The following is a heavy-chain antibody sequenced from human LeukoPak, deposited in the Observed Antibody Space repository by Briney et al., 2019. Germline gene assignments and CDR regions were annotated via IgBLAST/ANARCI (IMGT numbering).Heavy chain of an antibody. CDR3: ARDEMRYCSSTSCYKDYYYYGMDV. CDR2: IIPILGIA. D-gene: IGHD2-2*02. V-gene: IGHV1-69*04. Sequence: GASVKVSCKASGGTFSSYAISWVRQAPGQGLEWMGRIIPILGIANYAQKFQGRVTITADKSTSTAYMELSSLRSEDTAVYYCARDEMRYCSSTSCYKDYYYYGMDVWGQGTTVTVSS. CDR1: GGTFSSYA. J-gene: IGHJ6*02.